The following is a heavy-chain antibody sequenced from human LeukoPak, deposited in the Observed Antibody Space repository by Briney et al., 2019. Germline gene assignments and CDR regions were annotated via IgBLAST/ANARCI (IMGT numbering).Heavy chain of an antibody. J-gene: IGHJ6*03. CDR2: ISAYNGNT. V-gene: IGHV1-18*01. CDR1: GYTFTSYG. D-gene: IGHD4-11*01. CDR3: ARDKARLQSNPNNRHYYYYYYMDV. Sequence: GASVKVSCKASGYTFTSYGISWVRQAPGQGLEWMGWISAYNGNTNYAQKLQGRVTMTTDTSTSTAYMELRSLRSDDTAVYYCARDKARLQSNPNNRHYYYYYYMDVWGKGTTVTVSS.